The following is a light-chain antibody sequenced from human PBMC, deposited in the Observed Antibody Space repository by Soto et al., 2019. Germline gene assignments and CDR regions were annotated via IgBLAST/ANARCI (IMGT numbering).Light chain of an antibody. CDR1: QSVTSSY. V-gene: IGKV3-20*01. CDR3: QQYGGVPYT. CDR2: DAS. J-gene: IGKJ2*01. Sequence: EIVFTHSPVTLSLSPGERATLSCRASQSVTSSYLAWYQQKPGQAPKLLMYDASIRTSGIPDRFSGSGSGTDFALTISRLEPEDFAIYYCQQYGGVPYTFGQGTKVDIK.